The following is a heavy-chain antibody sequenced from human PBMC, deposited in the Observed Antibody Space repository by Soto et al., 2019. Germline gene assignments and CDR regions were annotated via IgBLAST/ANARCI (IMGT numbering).Heavy chain of an antibody. Sequence: EVQLVDSVEGLVQPGGSLKLSCSVSGFTFSYHYMYWVRQTPGKGLECVEHTRSKFNIYTTEYAASVKGRFIISRDDSKNSLYLQMNSLKTEDTAVYYCARTLGYDSSGSYIDGFDLWGQGTMVTVSS. V-gene: IGHV3-72*01. J-gene: IGHJ3*01. CDR2: TRSKFNIYTT. D-gene: IGHD3-22*01. CDR3: ARTLGYDSSGSYIDGFDL. CDR1: GFTFSYHY.